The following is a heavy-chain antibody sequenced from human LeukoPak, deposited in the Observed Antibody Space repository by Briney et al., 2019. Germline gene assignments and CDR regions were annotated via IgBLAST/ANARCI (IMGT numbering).Heavy chain of an antibody. V-gene: IGHV3-73*01. CDR1: GFVFSGSV. D-gene: IGHD2-15*01. CDR2: IRAKVNNYAT. Sequence: GGSLGLSCAASGFVFSGSVMHWVRQASGKGLEWVGRIRAKVNNYATTYAASVKGRFTISRDDSKNTVYLQMNSLKTEDTAVYYCTSLGRYCSGDSCYDYYYGVDVWGKGTTVTVSS. J-gene: IGHJ6*04. CDR3: TSLGRYCSGDSCYDYYYGVDV.